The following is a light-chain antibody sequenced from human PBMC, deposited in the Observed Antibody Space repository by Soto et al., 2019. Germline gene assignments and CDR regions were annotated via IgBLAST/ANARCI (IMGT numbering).Light chain of an antibody. CDR2: DVN. Sequence: QSALTQPASVSGSPGQSITISCTGTSSDVGAYNFVSWYQHHPGKAPKLLIYDVNNRPSGVSNRFSASKSGNTASLTLSVLQAEDEANYYSTSYTTSSTVVFGGGTKLTVL. V-gene: IGLV2-14*03. CDR1: SSDVGAYNF. J-gene: IGLJ2*01. CDR3: TSYTTSSTVV.